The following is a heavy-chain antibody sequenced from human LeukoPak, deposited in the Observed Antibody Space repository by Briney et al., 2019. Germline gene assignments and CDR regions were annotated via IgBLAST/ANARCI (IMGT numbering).Heavy chain of an antibody. CDR1: GGSFSGYY. CDR2: IYYSGST. CDR3: ARVQSRIFGVVGYNDYYGMDV. J-gene: IGHJ6*02. Sequence: PSETLSLTCAVYGGSFSGYYWSWIRQPPGKGLEWIGSIYYSGSTYYNPSLKSRVTISVDTSKNQFSLKLSSVTAADTAVYYCARVQSRIFGVVGYNDYYGMDVWGQGTTVTVSS. D-gene: IGHD3-3*02. V-gene: IGHV4-34*01.